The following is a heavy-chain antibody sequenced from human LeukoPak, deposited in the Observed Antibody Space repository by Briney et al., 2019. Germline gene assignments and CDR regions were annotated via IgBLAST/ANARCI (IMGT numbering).Heavy chain of an antibody. CDR2: ICDSGST. Sequence: SQTLSLTCTVSGGSISSGGYYWSWIRQHPGKGLEWIEYICDSGSTYYNPSLKSRVTISVDTSKNQFSLKLSSVTAADTAVYYCAREYSSSWYVSPPNYYGMDVWGQGTTVTVPS. CDR3: AREYSSSWYVSPPNYYGMDV. D-gene: IGHD6-13*01. J-gene: IGHJ6*02. V-gene: IGHV4-31*03. CDR1: GGSISSGGYY.